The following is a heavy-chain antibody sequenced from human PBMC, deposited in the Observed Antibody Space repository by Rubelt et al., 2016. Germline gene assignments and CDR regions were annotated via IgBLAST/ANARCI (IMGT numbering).Heavy chain of an antibody. D-gene: IGHD3-3*01. V-gene: IGHV1-46*01. CDR1: GYTFTSYG. CDR2: INPSGGST. CDR3: ARSPRYDFEDNWFDP. Sequence: QVQLVQSGAEVKKPGASVKVSCKASGYTFTSYGISWVRQAPGQGLEWMGIINPSGGSTSYAQKFQGSVTMPRDTSTSTVYMELSSLRSEDTAVYYCARSPRYDFEDNWFDPWGQGTLVTVSS. J-gene: IGHJ5*02.